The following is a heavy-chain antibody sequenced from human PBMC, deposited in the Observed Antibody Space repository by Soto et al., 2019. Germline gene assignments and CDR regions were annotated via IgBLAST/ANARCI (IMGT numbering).Heavy chain of an antibody. D-gene: IGHD3-22*01. CDR2: MYHSGGT. Sequence: PSETLSLTCTVSGGSISSYYWSWIRQPPGKGLEWIVYMYHSGGTNYNPSLKSRVTISLDTSKNQFSLRLSSVTAADTAMYFCARVIKTYYYDSSAYYPDYWGQGTLVTVSS. CDR3: ARVIKTYYYDSSAYYPDY. CDR1: GGSISSYY. V-gene: IGHV4-59*01. J-gene: IGHJ4*02.